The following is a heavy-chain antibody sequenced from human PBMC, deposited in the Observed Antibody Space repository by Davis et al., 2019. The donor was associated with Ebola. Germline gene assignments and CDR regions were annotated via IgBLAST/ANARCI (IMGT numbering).Heavy chain of an antibody. CDR2: IYYSGST. CDR1: GGSVSSGSYY. Sequence: SETLSLTCTVSGGSVSSGSYYWSWIRQPPGKGLAWIGYIYYSGSTNYNPSLKSRVTISVDTSKNQFSLKLSSVTAADTAVYYCARGVYSYGAQYYFDYWGQGTLVTVSS. V-gene: IGHV4-61*01. CDR3: ARGVYSYGAQYYFDY. D-gene: IGHD5-18*01. J-gene: IGHJ4*02.